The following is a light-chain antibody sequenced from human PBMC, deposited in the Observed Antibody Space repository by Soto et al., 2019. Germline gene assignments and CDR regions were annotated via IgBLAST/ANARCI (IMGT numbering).Light chain of an antibody. J-gene: IGKJ2*01. Sequence: DIVMTQSPLSLPVTPGEPASISCRSSQSLLHSNGYNYLDWYLQKPGQSPQLLIYLGSNRASGVPDRFSGSGSATDSTLKISRVEAEDVGVYYCMQALQTPNTFGQGTKLEIK. CDR3: MQALQTPNT. CDR1: QSLLHSNGYNY. CDR2: LGS. V-gene: IGKV2-28*01.